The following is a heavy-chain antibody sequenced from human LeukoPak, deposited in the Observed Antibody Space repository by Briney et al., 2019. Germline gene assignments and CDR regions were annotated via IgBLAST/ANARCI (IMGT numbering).Heavy chain of an antibody. CDR1: GYTFTSYG. V-gene: IGHV1-18*04. CDR2: ISAYNGNT. D-gene: IGHD2-15*01. J-gene: IGHJ5*02. CDR3: ARDLCSGGSCYALVWFDP. Sequence: GASVTVSCTASGYTFTSYGISWVRKAPGQGLEWMGWISAYNGNTNYAQKLQGSVTMTTDTSTSTDYMELRSLRSDDTAVYYCARDLCSGGSCYALVWFDPWGQGALVTVSS.